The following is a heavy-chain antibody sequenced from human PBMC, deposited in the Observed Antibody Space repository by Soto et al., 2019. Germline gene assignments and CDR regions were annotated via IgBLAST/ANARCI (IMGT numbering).Heavy chain of an antibody. J-gene: IGHJ4*02. Sequence: QVQLVQSGAEVKKPGASVKVSCKASGYTFTSYDINWVRQATGQGLEWMGWMNPNSGNTGYAQKFQGRVTMXXNXSXSTAYMELSSLRSEDTAVYYCARGRRTSGSYSCLAYWGQGTLVTVSS. D-gene: IGHD1-26*01. CDR1: GYTFTSYD. CDR3: ARGRRTSGSYSCLAY. V-gene: IGHV1-8*01. CDR2: MNPNSGNT.